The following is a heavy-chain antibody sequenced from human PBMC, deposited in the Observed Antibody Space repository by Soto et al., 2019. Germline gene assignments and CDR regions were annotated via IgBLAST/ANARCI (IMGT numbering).Heavy chain of an antibody. CDR3: ARNRPRLSSSWTLPFDY. CDR2: INPSGGST. V-gene: IGHV1-46*01. Sequence: ASVKVSCKASGYTFTSYYMHWVRQAPGQGLEWMGIINPSGGSTSYAQKFQGRVTMTRDTSTSTVYMELSSLRSEDTAVYYCARNRPRLSSSWTLPFDYWGQGTLVTVSS. D-gene: IGHD6-13*01. CDR1: GYTFTSYY. J-gene: IGHJ4*02.